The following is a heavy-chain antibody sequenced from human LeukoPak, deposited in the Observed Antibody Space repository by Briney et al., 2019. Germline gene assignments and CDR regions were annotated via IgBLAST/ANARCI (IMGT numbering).Heavy chain of an antibody. D-gene: IGHD5-12*01. CDR1: GGSISSGGYC. CDR2: IFHSGIT. CDR3: ARVSSGNDPFDY. Sequence: PSETLSLTCTVSGGSISSGGYCWSWIRQPPGKGLEWIGYIFHSGITYYNPSLRSRVAISVDTSKNQFSLKVTSLTAADTAVYYCARVSSGNDPFDYWGQGTLVTVSS. J-gene: IGHJ4*02. V-gene: IGHV4-30-2*01.